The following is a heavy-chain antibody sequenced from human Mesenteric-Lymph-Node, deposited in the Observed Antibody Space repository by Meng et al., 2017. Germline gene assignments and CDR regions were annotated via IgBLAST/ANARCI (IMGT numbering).Heavy chain of an antibody. CDR2: INTNTGNP. Sequence: MQLVHTGFKLKKPGASAKVSSKASGYTFSSYAMNWVRQAPGQGLEWMGWINTNTGNPTYAQGFTGRFVFSLDTSVSTAYLQISSLKAEVTAVYYCARDSEGIEPLFDYWGQGTLVTVSS. V-gene: IGHV7-4-1*02. D-gene: IGHD6-13*01. J-gene: IGHJ4*02. CDR3: ARDSEGIEPLFDY. CDR1: GYTFSSYA.